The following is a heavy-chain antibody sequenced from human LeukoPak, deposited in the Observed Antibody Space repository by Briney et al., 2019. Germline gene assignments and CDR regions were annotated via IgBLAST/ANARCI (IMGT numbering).Heavy chain of an antibody. V-gene: IGHV3-21*01. Sequence: GGSLRLSCAASGFTFSSYSMNWVRQAPGKGLEWVSSISSSSSYIYYADSVKGRFTISRDNAKNSLYLQMNSLRAEDTAVYYCARGRKLHGLFDYWGQGTLVTVSS. CDR2: ISSSSSYI. D-gene: IGHD1-7*01. CDR1: GFTFSSYS. CDR3: ARGRKLHGLFDY. J-gene: IGHJ4*02.